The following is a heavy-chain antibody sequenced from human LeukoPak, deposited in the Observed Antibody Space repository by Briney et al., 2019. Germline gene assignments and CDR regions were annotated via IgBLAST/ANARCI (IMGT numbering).Heavy chain of an antibody. D-gene: IGHD3-22*01. CDR2: ISGSGGST. CDR1: GFTFSSYA. V-gene: IGHV3-23*01. J-gene: IGHJ3*02. Sequence: GGSLRLSCAASGFTFSSYAMSWVRQAPGKGLEWVSAISGSGGSTYYADSVKGRFTISRDNSKNTLYLQMNSLRAEDTAVYYCAKIPEQITMIVGGDAFDIWGQGTMVTVSS. CDR3: AKIPEQITMIVGGDAFDI.